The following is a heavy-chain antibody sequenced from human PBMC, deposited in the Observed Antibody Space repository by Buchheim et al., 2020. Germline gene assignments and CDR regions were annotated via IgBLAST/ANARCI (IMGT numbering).Heavy chain of an antibody. CDR3: ARFKQQLVLYGMDV. CDR2: INHSGST. D-gene: IGHD6-13*01. V-gene: IGHV4-34*01. J-gene: IGHJ6*02. CDR1: GGSFSGYY. Sequence: QVQLQQWGAGLLKPSETLSLACAVYGGSFSGYYWSWIRQPPGKGLEWIGEINHSGSTNYNPSLKSRVTISVDTSKNTFSLKLSSVTAADTAVYYCARFKQQLVLYGMDVWGQGTT.